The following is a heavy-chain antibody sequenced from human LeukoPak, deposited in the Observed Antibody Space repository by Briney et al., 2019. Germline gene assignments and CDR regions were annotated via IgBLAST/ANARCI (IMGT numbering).Heavy chain of an antibody. J-gene: IGHJ5*02. CDR2: LYHSGNS. Sequence: SETLSLTCSVSGGSITTTYYWSWIRQPPGGGLEWIASLYHSGNSNYNPSLKSRVTMSVDTSKNQFSLQLTSMTAADTAIHYCTRHQTNFYGSGAPFDPWGQRTLVTVSS. D-gene: IGHD3-10*01. V-gene: IGHV4-39*01. CDR3: TRHQTNFYGSGAPFDP. CDR1: GGSITTTYY.